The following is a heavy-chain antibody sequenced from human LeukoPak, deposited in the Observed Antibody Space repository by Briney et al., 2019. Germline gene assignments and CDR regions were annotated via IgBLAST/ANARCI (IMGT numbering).Heavy chain of an antibody. D-gene: IGHD4-23*01. J-gene: IGHJ4*02. Sequence: GGSLRLSCAASGFTFSSYSMNWVRQAPGKGLEWVSSISSSSSHIYYADSVKGRFTISRDNAKNSLYLQMNSLRAEDTAVYYCAREVRNSGIFDYWGQGTLVTVSS. V-gene: IGHV3-21*01. CDR1: GFTFSSYS. CDR3: AREVRNSGIFDY. CDR2: ISSSSSHI.